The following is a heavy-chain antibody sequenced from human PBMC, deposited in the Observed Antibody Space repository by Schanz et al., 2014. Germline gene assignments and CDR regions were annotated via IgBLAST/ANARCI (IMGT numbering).Heavy chain of an antibody. V-gene: IGHV3-23*01. CDR2: ITTGGNT. D-gene: IGHD2-15*01. J-gene: IGHJ1*01. Sequence: VQLLQSGGALVQPGGSLRLSCSASGFTFSTYAMSWARQTPGKGLEWVSSITTGGNTYYRDSVKGRFIVSRDNSKNTLYLEMNRLRAEDTAVYFCAKESEIVVVVGTSMSGDFHHWGQGTLVTVSS. CDR1: GFTFSTYA. CDR3: AKESEIVVVVGTSMSGDFHH.